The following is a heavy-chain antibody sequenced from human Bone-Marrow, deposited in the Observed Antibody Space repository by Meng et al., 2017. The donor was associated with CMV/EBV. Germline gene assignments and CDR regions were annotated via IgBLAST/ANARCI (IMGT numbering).Heavy chain of an antibody. V-gene: IGHV4-39*01. D-gene: IGHD2-2*01. CDR3: ARLIVVVPARGWFDP. J-gene: IGHJ5*02. Sequence: SETLSLTCTVSGGSISSSSYYWGWIRQSPGKGLEWIGSIYYSGSTYYNPSLKSRVTISVDTSKNQFSLKLSSVTAADTAVYYCARLIVVVPARGWFDPWGQGTLVTVSS. CDR1: GGSISSSSYY. CDR2: IYYSGST.